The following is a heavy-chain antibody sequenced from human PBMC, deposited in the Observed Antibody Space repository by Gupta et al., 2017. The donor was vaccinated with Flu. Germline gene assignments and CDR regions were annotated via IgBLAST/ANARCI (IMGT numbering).Heavy chain of an antibody. Sequence: QVQLVQSGAEVKKPGSSLKASCEASGGPFSTYAFSWVRQAPGQGLEWMGGIIPMFGTTNYAQRFKGRITIIVDEATSTAYMELSSLRSDDTAVFYCAAHPISVPGHFDYWGQGTLVTVSS. V-gene: IGHV1-69*01. J-gene: IGHJ4*02. CDR2: IIPMFGTT. D-gene: IGHD6-19*01. CDR3: AAHPISVPGHFDY. CDR1: GGPFSTYA.